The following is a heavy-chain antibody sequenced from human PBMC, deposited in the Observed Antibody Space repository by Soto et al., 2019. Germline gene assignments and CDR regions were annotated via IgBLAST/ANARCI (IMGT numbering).Heavy chain of an antibody. CDR2: INPNSGGT. D-gene: IGHD1-26*01. V-gene: IGHV1-2*02. J-gene: IGHJ5*02. CDR3: ARTRELPIVNWFDP. Sequence: ASVKVSCKASGYTFTGYYMHWVRQAPGQGLEWMGWINPNSGGTNYAQKFQGRVTMTRDTSISTAYMELSRLRSDDTAVYYCARTRELPIVNWFDPWGQGTLVTVSS. CDR1: GYTFTGYY.